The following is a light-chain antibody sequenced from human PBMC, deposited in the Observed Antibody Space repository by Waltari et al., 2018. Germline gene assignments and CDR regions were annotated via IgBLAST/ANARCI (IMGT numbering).Light chain of an antibody. J-gene: IGKJ1*01. V-gene: IGKV3-15*01. CDR2: GAS. CDR1: QSVSSN. CDR3: QQYNYWPPWT. Sequence: EIVMTQSPATLPVSPGERATLSCRASQSVSSNLAWYQQKPGQAPRLVIYGASTRATGIPARFSGSGSGTEFTLTISSLQSEDFAVYYCQQYNYWPPWTFGQGTKVEIK.